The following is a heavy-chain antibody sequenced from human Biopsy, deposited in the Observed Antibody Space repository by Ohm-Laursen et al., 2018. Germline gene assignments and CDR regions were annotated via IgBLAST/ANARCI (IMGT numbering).Heavy chain of an antibody. CDR3: ARNTGWYGDLYYFDY. V-gene: IGHV1-46*01. Sequence: SSVKVSCKASGYSFTSYYMHWVRQAPGQGLEWMGMINPSGSTTSYPQISQGRVTMTRDTSKSTVYMELSSLRSADTAVYFCARNTGWYGDLYYFDYWGQGTLVTVSS. CDR2: INPSGSTT. J-gene: IGHJ4*02. CDR1: GYSFTSYY. D-gene: IGHD6-19*01.